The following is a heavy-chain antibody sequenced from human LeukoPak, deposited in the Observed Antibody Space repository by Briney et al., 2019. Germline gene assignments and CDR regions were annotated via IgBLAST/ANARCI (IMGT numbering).Heavy chain of an antibody. V-gene: IGHV5-51*01. CDR2: LYPDGSAT. D-gene: IGHD1-26*01. CDR3: VRQGLQSGTYPAY. CDR1: GYTFNNYW. J-gene: IGHJ4*02. Sequence: GESLKISCKASGYTFNNYWIGWVRQMPGRGLEWMGMLYPDGSATTYHPSFEGRVTISADKSVTTAYLEWNSLRASDTALYYCVRQGLQSGTYPAYWGPGTLVTVSS.